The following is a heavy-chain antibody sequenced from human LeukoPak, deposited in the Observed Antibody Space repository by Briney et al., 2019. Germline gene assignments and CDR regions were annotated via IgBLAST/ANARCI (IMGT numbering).Heavy chain of an antibody. V-gene: IGHV4-31*03. CDR2: IYYSGST. Sequence: SQTLSLTCTVSVGSISSGGYYWSWIRQHPGKGLEWIGYIYYSGSTYYNPSLKSRVTISVDTSKNQFSLKLSSVTAADTAVYYCARDLVSSSWGMDVWGQGTTVTVSS. D-gene: IGHD6-13*01. CDR3: ARDLVSSSWGMDV. CDR1: VGSISSGGYY. J-gene: IGHJ6*02.